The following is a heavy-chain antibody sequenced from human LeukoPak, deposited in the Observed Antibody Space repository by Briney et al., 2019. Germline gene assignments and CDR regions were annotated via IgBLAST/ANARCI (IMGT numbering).Heavy chain of an antibody. D-gene: IGHD3-10*01. CDR2: ISSNGGST. CDR1: GFTFSSYW. V-gene: IGHV3-64D*06. Sequence: GGSLRLSCAASGFTFSSYWMSWVRQAPGKGLEYVSAISSNGGSTYYADSVKGRFTISRDNSKNTLYLQMSSLRAEDTAVYYCVIHGSGSYVDYYYGMDVWGKGTTVTVSS. J-gene: IGHJ6*04. CDR3: VIHGSGSYVDYYYGMDV.